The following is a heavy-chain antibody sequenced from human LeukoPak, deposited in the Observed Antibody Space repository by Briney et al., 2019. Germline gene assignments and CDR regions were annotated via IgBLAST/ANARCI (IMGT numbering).Heavy chain of an antibody. Sequence: PGGPLRLSCAASGFTFSNHWMHWVRQAPGKGLVWVSRIDEGGTNAMYADSVKGRFSISRDNAKNTVNLQMNSLRAEDTGVYYCIRDEALWRLDYWGQGTLVTVSS. V-gene: IGHV3-74*03. CDR1: GFTFSNHW. CDR3: IRDEALWRLDY. J-gene: IGHJ4*02. CDR2: IDEGGTNA. D-gene: IGHD2-21*01.